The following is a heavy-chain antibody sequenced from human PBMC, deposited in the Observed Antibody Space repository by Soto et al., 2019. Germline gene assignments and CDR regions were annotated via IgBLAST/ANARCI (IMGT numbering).Heavy chain of an antibody. CDR3: AKDPKYSGRPNWFDP. J-gene: IGHJ5*02. CDR2: IIGGSGGST. CDR1: GFTFSSYA. D-gene: IGHD1-26*01. Sequence: GGSLRLSCAASGFTFSSYAMSWVRQAPGKGLEWVSAIIGGSGGSTYYADSVKGRFTISRDNSKNTLYLQMNSLRADDTAVYYCAKDPKYSGRPNWFDPWGQGTLVTVSS. V-gene: IGHV3-23*01.